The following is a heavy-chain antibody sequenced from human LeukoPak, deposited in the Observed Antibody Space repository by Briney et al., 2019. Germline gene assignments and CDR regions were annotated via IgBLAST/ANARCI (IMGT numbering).Heavy chain of an antibody. V-gene: IGHV1-18*01. CDR1: GYTFTSYD. J-gene: IGHJ3*02. CDR2: ISAYNGNT. D-gene: IGHD4-17*01. CDR3: ARDYGDYVAFDI. Sequence: VASVKVSCKASGYTFTSYDINWVRQATGQGLEWMGWISAYNGNTNYAQKLQGRVTMTTDTSTSTAYMELRSLRSDDTAVYYCARDYGDYVAFDIWGQGTMVTVSS.